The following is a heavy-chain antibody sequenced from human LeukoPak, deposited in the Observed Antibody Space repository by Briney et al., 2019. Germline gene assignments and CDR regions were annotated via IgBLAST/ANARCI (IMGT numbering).Heavy chain of an antibody. D-gene: IGHD2-2*01. CDR1: GYTFTSYG. V-gene: IGHV1-69*13. Sequence: SVKVSCKASGYTFTSYGISWVRQAPGPGLEWMGGIIPIFGTANYAQKFQGRVTIIADESTSTAYMELSSLRSEDTAVYYCARDHCSSTSCWGQGTLVTVSS. CDR3: ARDHCSSTSC. CDR2: IIPIFGTA. J-gene: IGHJ4*02.